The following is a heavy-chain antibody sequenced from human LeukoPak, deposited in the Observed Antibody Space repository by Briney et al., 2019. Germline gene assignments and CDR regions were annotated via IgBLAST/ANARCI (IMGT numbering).Heavy chain of an antibody. CDR2: IRSKAYSYAT. J-gene: IGHJ6*02. D-gene: IGHD5/OR15-5a*01. CDR1: GFTFSASP. V-gene: IGHV3-73*01. CDR3: TRRVGDSYFYGMDV. Sequence: GGSPRLSCAASGFTFSASPIHWVRQASGKGLEWVGRIRSKAYSYATAYAESVKGRFTISRDDSENTAYLQMNSLKTEDTAVYYCTRRVGDSYFYGMDVWGQGTPVTVSS.